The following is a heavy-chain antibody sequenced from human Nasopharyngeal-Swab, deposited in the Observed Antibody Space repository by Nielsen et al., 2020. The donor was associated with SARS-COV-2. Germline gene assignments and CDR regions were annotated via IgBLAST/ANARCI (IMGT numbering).Heavy chain of an antibody. Sequence: ASVKVSCKASGYTFTSYGISWVRQAPGQGLEWMGWISAYNGNTNYAQKLQGRVTVTTDTSTSTAYMELRSLRSDDTAVYYCARENIVVVPAATYYYGMDVWGQGTTVTVSS. V-gene: IGHV1-18*01. CDR3: ARENIVVVPAATYYYGMDV. CDR1: GYTFTSYG. CDR2: ISAYNGNT. D-gene: IGHD2-2*01. J-gene: IGHJ6*02.